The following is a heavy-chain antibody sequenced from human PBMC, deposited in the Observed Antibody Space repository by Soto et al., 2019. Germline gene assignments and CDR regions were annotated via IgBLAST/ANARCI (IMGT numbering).Heavy chain of an antibody. CDR2: INAGNGNP. CDR1: GYTLTSHA. Sequence: ASVKVSCKASGYTLTSHAIHWVRQAPGQRLEWMGWINAGNGNPKYSQKFQGRVTITRDTSASTAYMELSSLRSEDSAVYYCASEVDYGEFDYWGQGTLVTVSS. CDR3: ASEVDYGEFDY. J-gene: IGHJ4*02. V-gene: IGHV1-3*01. D-gene: IGHD4-17*01.